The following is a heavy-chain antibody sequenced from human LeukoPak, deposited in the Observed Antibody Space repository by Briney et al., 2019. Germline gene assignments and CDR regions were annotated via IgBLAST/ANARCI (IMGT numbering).Heavy chain of an antibody. J-gene: IGHJ6*02. Sequence: SETLSLTCTVSGGSISGHFWTWVRQPPGEGLEWIGQIHYSGKADYNPSLRSRITISVDTSKNQMSLKVTSVTAADTAVYYCARFGVDYDMDVWGQGTTVTVS. V-gene: IGHV4-59*11. D-gene: IGHD3-16*01. CDR1: GGSISGHF. CDR2: IHYSGKA. CDR3: ARFGVDYDMDV.